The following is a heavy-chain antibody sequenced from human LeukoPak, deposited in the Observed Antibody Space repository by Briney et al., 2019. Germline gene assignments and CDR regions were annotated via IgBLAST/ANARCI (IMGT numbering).Heavy chain of an antibody. Sequence: ASVKVSCKASGGTFSSYAISWVRQAPGQGLEWMGGIIPIFGTANYAQKFQGRVTITADESTSTAYMELSSLRSEDTAVYYCARDWDYDSRRYAFDIWGRGTMVTVSS. CDR1: GGTFSSYA. V-gene: IGHV1-69*13. CDR2: IIPIFGTA. J-gene: IGHJ3*02. CDR3: ARDWDYDSRRYAFDI. D-gene: IGHD3-22*01.